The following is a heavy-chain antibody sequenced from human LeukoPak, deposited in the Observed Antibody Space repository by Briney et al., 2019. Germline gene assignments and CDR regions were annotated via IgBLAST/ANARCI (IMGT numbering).Heavy chain of an antibody. Sequence: SETLSLTCTVSGGSIRSYYWSWIRQPAGRGLEWIGHIFDSVSTNYNPSLNSRVTMSADTSKNQFSLKLSSVTAADTAVYYCARRYISTWVMDVWGQGTTVPVSS. CDR2: IFDSVST. CDR3: ARRYISTWVMDV. D-gene: IGHD6-13*01. CDR1: GGSIRSYY. J-gene: IGHJ6*02. V-gene: IGHV4-4*07.